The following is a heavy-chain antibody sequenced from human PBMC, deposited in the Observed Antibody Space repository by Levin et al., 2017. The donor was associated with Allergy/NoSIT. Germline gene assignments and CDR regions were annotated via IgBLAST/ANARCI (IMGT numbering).Heavy chain of an antibody. J-gene: IGHJ5*02. V-gene: IGHV3-23*01. Sequence: GESLKISCAASGFTFSTYAMNWVRQAPGKGLEWVSSISGGSGTTYYADSVKGRFTVSRDNSKNTLYLQMNSLRVEDTAVYYCANSDCSGGSCYSYSWGQGTLVTVSS. CDR1: GFTFSTYA. CDR3: ANSDCSGGSCYSYS. CDR2: ISGGSGTT. D-gene: IGHD2-15*01.